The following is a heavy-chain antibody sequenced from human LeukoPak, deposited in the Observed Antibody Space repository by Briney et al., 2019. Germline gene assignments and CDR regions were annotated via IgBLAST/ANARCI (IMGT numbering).Heavy chain of an antibody. CDR3: ARDIAVTLPYYYYMDV. CDR1: GGTFSSYA. Sequence: ASVKVSCKASGGTFSSYAISWVRQAPGQGLEWMGRIIPIFGIANYAQKFQGRVTITTDEPTSTAYMELSSLRSEDTAVYYCARDIAVTLPYYYYMDVWGKGTTVTVSS. D-gene: IGHD4-17*01. J-gene: IGHJ6*03. CDR2: IIPIFGIA. V-gene: IGHV1-69*05.